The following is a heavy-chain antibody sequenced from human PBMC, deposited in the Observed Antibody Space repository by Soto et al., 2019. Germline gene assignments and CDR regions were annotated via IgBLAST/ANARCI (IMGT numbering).Heavy chain of an antibody. D-gene: IGHD6-19*01. V-gene: IGHV3-7*03. CDR3: ARWQSSGWYLDI. Sequence: EVQLVESGGGLVQPGGSLRLSCAASGLTFSNYWMSWVRQAPGKGLEWVASINQDGTLKYYVDSVKGRFTISRDNAQNSFFLQMISLRAEDTAVYYCARWQSSGWYLDIWGQGTLLSGSS. CDR1: GLTFSNYW. CDR2: INQDGTLK. J-gene: IGHJ4*02.